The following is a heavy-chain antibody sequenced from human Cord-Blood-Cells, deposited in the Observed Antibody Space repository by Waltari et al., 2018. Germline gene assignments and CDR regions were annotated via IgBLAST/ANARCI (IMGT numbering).Heavy chain of an antibody. V-gene: IGHV3-30*18. Sequence: QVQLVESGGGVVQPGRSLRLSCAASGFTFSSYGMHWVRQAPGKGLEWVAIISYSGRKKYYADSVKGRFTISRANSKNTLYLQMNSLRAEDTAVYYCAKQGAARHYFDYWGQGTLVTVSS. CDR2: ISYSGRKK. D-gene: IGHD6-6*01. CDR3: AKQGAARHYFDY. CDR1: GFTFSSYG. J-gene: IGHJ4*02.